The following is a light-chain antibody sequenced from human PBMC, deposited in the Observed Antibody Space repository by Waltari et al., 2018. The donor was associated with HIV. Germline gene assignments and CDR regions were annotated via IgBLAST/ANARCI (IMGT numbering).Light chain of an antibody. V-gene: IGKV1-39*01. Sequence: IQMTQSPSSLSASVGDRDTITCRASQSISTYLNWYQQKPGEAPKLLIYAASSLQSGVPSRFSGSGSGTDFTLTISNLQPEDFAIYYCQQSYRTLTFGGGTKMDIK. J-gene: IGKJ4*01. CDR3: QQSYRTLT. CDR2: AAS. CDR1: QSISTY.